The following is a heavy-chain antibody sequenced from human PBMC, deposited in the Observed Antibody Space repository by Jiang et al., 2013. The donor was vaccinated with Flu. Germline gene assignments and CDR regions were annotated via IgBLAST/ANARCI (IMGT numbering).Heavy chain of an antibody. CDR2: TYWNDDR. V-gene: IGHV2-5*01. CDR1: RLLTQHVDGVG. D-gene: IGHD1-1*01. Sequence: KPTQTLTRRPCTFSRLLTQHVDGVGVDWIRQSPGKALKWLAFTYWNDDRRYSPSLKNRLTITKDTSRNQVVLTMTNMRPMDTGTYFCAYRRNGYTSGAFDSWGPGTLVHRLL. CDR3: AYRRNGYTSGAFDS. J-gene: IGHJ4*01.